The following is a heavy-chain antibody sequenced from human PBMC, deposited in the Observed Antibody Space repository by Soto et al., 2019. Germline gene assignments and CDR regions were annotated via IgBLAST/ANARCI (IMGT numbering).Heavy chain of an antibody. Sequence: GGSLRLSCAASGFTFSSYGMHWVRQAPGKGLEWVAVIWYDGSNKYYADSVKGRFTISRDNSKNTLYLQMNSLRAEDTAVYYCAREQWALPRSYYYYGMDVWGQGTTVTVSS. J-gene: IGHJ6*02. V-gene: IGHV3-33*01. D-gene: IGHD1-26*01. CDR1: GFTFSSYG. CDR2: IWYDGSNK. CDR3: AREQWALPRSYYYYGMDV.